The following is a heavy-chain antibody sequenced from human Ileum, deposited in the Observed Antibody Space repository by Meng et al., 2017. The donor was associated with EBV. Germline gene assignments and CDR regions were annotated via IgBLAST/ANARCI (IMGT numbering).Heavy chain of an antibody. CDR1: GGSVSSGGNY. V-gene: IGHV4-61*08. CDR2: IYNSGST. CDR3: ARDGYSSGSD. Sequence: HGPLQGSGPGLVKPSETLSLTCSVSGGSVSSGGNYWSGIRQPPGKGLEWIGYIYNSGSTNYNPSLKSRVTISVDTSKNQFSLKLSSVTAADTAVYYCARDGYSSGSDWGQGTLVTVSS. J-gene: IGHJ4*02. D-gene: IGHD6-19*01.